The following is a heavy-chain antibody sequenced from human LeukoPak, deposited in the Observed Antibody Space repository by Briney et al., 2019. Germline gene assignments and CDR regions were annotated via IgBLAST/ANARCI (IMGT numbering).Heavy chain of an antibody. Sequence: PGGSLRLSCAASGFTFSNYAMTWVRQAPGMGLQWASTISGSGRDTYYADSVKGRFTISRDNSKNTLYLQMNSLRVEDTAVYYCAKDTGNHDHYYYMDVWGKGTTVTVSS. J-gene: IGHJ6*03. CDR3: AKDTGNHDHYYYMDV. CDR2: ISGSGRDT. D-gene: IGHD4-23*01. V-gene: IGHV3-23*01. CDR1: GFTFSNYA.